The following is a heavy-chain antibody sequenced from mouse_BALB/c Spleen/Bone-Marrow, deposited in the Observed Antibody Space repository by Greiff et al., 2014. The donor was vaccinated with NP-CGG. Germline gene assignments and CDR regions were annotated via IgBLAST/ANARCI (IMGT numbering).Heavy chain of an antibody. J-gene: IGHJ4*01. CDR3: ARREYYAMDY. Sequence: EVKLMESGAELVKPGASVKLSCTASGFNFTDTYMHWVKQRPEQGLEWIGRIDPANGNTKYDPKFKGKATITTDKSSNTAYLKLSSLTSEDTAVYYCARREYYAMDYWGQGTSVTVSS. CDR1: GFNFTDTY. V-gene: IGHV14-3*02. CDR2: IDPANGNT.